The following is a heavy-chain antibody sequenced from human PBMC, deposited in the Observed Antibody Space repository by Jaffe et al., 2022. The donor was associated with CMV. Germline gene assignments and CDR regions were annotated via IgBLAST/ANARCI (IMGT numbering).Heavy chain of an antibody. Sequence: QVQLVQSGAEVKKPGASVKLSCKASGYTFTDYFMHWVRQAPGQGLEWLGWINPNSGATDYAQNFQGRVTMTRDTSISTGYMELSSLRSDDTAVYYCTRARPQFSGSYFDYWGQGTLVPVSS. D-gene: IGHD1-26*01. J-gene: IGHJ4*02. CDR2: INPNSGAT. CDR1: GYTFTDYF. V-gene: IGHV1-2*02. CDR3: TRARPQFSGSYFDY.